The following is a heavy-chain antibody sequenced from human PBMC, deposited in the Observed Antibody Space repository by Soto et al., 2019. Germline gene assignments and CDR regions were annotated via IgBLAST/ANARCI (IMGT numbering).Heavy chain of an antibody. Sequence: GASLKISCKGSGYSFTSYWISWVRQMPGKGLEWMGRIDRSDSYTNYSPSFQGHVTISADKSISTAYLQWSSLKASDTAMYYCARLAGGATDPYYYYGMDVWGQGTTVTVSS. J-gene: IGHJ6*02. V-gene: IGHV5-10-1*01. D-gene: IGHD1-26*01. CDR3: ARLAGGATDPYYYYGMDV. CDR1: GYSFTSYW. CDR2: IDRSDSYT.